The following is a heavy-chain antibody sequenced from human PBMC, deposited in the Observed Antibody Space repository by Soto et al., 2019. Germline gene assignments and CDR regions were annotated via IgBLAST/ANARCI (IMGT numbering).Heavy chain of an antibody. Sequence: PGGSLRLSCAASGFTFSSYSMNWVRQAPGKGLEWVSSISSSSSYIYYADSVKGRFTISRDNAKNSLYLQMNSLRAEDTAVYYCARESSVDRAGSLWFGEFQHYAFDIWGQGTMVTVSS. CDR3: ARESSVDRAGSLWFGEFQHYAFDI. CDR1: GFTFSSYS. D-gene: IGHD3-10*01. CDR2: ISSSSSYI. J-gene: IGHJ3*02. V-gene: IGHV3-21*01.